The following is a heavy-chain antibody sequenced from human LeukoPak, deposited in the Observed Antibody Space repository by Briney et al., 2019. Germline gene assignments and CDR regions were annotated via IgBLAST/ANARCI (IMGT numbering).Heavy chain of an antibody. CDR3: ARINSGSFDY. Sequence: SETLSLTCTVSGGSISSYYWSWIRQPAGKGLEWIGRIYSSGSSNYNPSLKGRVTMSVDTSKNQFSLKLTSVTAADTAVYYCARINSGSFDYWGQGTLVTVSS. J-gene: IGHJ4*02. V-gene: IGHV4-4*07. CDR1: GGSISSYY. CDR2: IYSSGSS. D-gene: IGHD1-26*01.